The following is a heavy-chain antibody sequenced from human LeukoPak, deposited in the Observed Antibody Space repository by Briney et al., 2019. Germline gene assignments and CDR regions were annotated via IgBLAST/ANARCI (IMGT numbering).Heavy chain of an antibody. D-gene: IGHD3-10*01. CDR2: ISDRGSRT. CDR1: GITLSNYG. V-gene: IGHV3-23*01. J-gene: IGHJ4*02. Sequence: GSLRLSCAVSGITLSNYGMSWVRQAPGKGLEWVAGISDRGSRTNYADSVKGRFTISTDHPKNTLYLQMNSLRAEDTAVYFCAKRGVVIRVILVGFHKEAYYFDSWGQGALVTVSS. CDR3: AKRGVVIRVILVGFHKEAYYFDS.